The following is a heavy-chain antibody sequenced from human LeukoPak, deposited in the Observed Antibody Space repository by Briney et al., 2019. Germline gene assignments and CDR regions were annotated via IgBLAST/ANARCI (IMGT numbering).Heavy chain of an antibody. CDR3: ARDPGIMVRGSRRGYDGNYYYMDV. J-gene: IGHJ6*03. V-gene: IGHV4-39*02. D-gene: IGHD3-10*01. CDR1: GGIITSNNTY. Sequence: SETLTLTCTVSGGIITSNNTYWGWIRQPPGKGLEWIATIHYTWSTYYNPSLSKRDTITEDTSKNQFSLKLSSVTAADTAVYYCARDPGIMVRGSRRGYDGNYYYMDVWGKGTTVTISS. CDR2: IHYTWST.